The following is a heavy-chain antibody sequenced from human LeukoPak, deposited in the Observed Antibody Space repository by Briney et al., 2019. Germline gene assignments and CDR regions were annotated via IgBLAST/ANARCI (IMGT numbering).Heavy chain of an antibody. Sequence: SETLSLTCTVSGGSISSSSYYWGWIRQPPGKGLEWIGSIYYRGNTYYNPSLKSRVTISVDTSKNQFSLKLSSVTAADTALHCCARHPNGAYGVFNYWGQGTLVTVSS. J-gene: IGHJ4*02. CDR2: IYYRGNT. CDR1: GGSISSSSYY. D-gene: IGHD2-8*01. V-gene: IGHV4-39*01. CDR3: ARHPNGAYGVFNY.